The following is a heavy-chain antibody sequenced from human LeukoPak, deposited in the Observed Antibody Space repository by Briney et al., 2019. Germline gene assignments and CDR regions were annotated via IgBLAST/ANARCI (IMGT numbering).Heavy chain of an antibody. V-gene: IGHV3-7*01. CDR1: GFPFNSYW. CDR2: IRQDGSDK. D-gene: IGHD2-15*01. Sequence: GGSLRLSCAASGFPFNSYWMSWVRQAPEKGLEWLANIRQDGSDKQYVDSVKGRFTIFRDNAKNSLYLQMNSLSAEDTAVYYCARHSRGSSIDDWGQGTLVTVSS. J-gene: IGHJ4*02. CDR3: ARHSRGSSIDD.